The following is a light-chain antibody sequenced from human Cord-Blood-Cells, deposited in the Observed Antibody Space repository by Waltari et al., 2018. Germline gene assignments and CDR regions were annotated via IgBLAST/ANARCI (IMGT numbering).Light chain of an antibody. J-gene: IGLJ3*02. Sequence: QTVVTQEPSFSVSPGGTVTLTCGLSSGSVSTSYYPSWYQQTPGQAPRTLIYSTNTRSSGVPDGFSCSILGNKAALTITGAQADDESDYYCVLYMGSGISVFGGGTKLTVL. CDR3: VLYMGSGISV. V-gene: IGLV8-61*01. CDR2: STN. CDR1: SGSVSTSYY.